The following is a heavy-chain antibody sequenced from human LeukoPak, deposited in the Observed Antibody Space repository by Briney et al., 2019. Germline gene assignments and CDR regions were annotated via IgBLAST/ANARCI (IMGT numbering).Heavy chain of an antibody. CDR2: IRYDGSNK. CDR3: AKRGSCSGGICYPYYFDY. CDR1: GFTFSNYG. V-gene: IGHV3-30*02. Sequence: GGSLRLSCAASGFTFSNYGMHWVRQAPGKGLEWVAFIRYDGSNKYYADSVKGRLTTSRDNSKNTLYLQMNSLRAEDTAVYYCAKRGSCSGGICYPYYFDYWGQGALVTVSS. J-gene: IGHJ4*02. D-gene: IGHD2-15*01.